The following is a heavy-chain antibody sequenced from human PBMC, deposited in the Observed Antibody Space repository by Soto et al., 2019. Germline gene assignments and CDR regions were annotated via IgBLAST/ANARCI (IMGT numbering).Heavy chain of an antibody. CDR3: ARSLWVGELWNYFDP. CDR1: GGAISGSNYY. D-gene: IGHD3-10*01. V-gene: IGHV4-31*03. J-gene: IGHJ5*02. CDR2: IFSNGVP. Sequence: QVQLQESGPGLVKPSQTLSLTCSVSGGAISGSNYYLNWIRQHPGRGLGWIGYIFSNGVPYYNRSLHSRVTISVDTSKNQFSLRLSSVTAADTAVYYCARSLWVGELWNYFDPWGQGTLVTVSS.